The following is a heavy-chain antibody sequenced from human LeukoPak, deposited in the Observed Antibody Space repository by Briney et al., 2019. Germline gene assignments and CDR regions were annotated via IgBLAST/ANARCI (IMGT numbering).Heavy chain of an antibody. V-gene: IGHV3-23*01. CDR2: IIGSGSST. CDR3: AKRERQSFAY. CDR1: GFTFSDYA. Sequence: GGSLRLSCAASGFTFSDYAMTWVRQAPGKGLEWVSRIIGSGSSTFYADSVKGRFTISRDNSKNTVSLQMSGLRAEDTAVYYCAKRERQSFAYWGQGTLVTVSS. J-gene: IGHJ4*02. D-gene: IGHD6-19*01.